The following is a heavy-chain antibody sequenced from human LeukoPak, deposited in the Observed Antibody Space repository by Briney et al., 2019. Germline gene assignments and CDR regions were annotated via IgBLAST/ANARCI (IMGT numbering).Heavy chain of an antibody. CDR3: TRGGFDHNMDV. CDR2: IDNDGTDT. V-gene: IGHV3-74*01. J-gene: IGHJ6*03. D-gene: IGHD3-9*01. CDR1: GFSLSRYW. Sequence: WGSLRLSCAASGFSLSRYWMHWVRQAPRPGQGWVSYIDNDGTDTNYADSVRGRFTVSRDNAQNTLYRQMIGLRAEDTAVYYCTRGGFDHNMDVWGKGTTVT.